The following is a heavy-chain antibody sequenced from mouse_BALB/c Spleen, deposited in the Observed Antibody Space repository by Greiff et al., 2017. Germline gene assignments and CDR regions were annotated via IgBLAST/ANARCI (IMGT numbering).Heavy chain of an antibody. CDR2: ISSGSSTI. CDR1: GFTFSSFG. CDR3: ARSDYGLDFDY. J-gene: IGHJ2*01. Sequence: DVKLVESGGGLVQPGGSRKLSCAASGFTFSSFGMHWVRQAPEKGLEWVAYISSGSSTIYYADTVKGRFTISRDNPKNTLFLQMTSLRSEDTAMYYCARSDYGLDFDYWGQGTTLTVSS. V-gene: IGHV5-17*02. D-gene: IGHD1-2*01.